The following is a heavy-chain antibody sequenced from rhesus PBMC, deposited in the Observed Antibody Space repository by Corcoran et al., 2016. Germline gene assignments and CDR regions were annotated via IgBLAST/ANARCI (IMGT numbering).Heavy chain of an antibody. J-gene: IGHJ4*01. CDR3: ARDGGSWKGYFDY. CDR1: GYSISSGYD. Sequence: QVQLQESGPGLVKPSETLSLTCAVSGYSISSGYDWSWIRQPPGKGLEWIGYIYGSSGSTNYNPSLKNRVTISKDTSKTQFSLKLSSVTAADTAVYYCARDGGSWKGYFDYWGQGVLVTVSS. CDR2: IYGSSGST. V-gene: IGHV4-127*01. D-gene: IGHD6-25*01.